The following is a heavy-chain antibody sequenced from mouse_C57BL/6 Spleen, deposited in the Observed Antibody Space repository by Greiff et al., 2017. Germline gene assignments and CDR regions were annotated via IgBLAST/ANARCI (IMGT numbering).Heavy chain of an antibody. J-gene: IGHJ4*01. CDR1: GYTFTSYW. CDR3: TRHLDPYYAMDY. Sequence: VQLQQSGTVLARPGASVKMSCKTSGYTFTSYWMHWVKQRPGQGLEWIGAIYPGNSDTSYNQKFKGKAKLTAVTSASTAYMELSSLTNEDSAVYYCTRHLDPYYAMDYWSQGTSVTVSS. V-gene: IGHV1-5*01. CDR2: IYPGNSDT.